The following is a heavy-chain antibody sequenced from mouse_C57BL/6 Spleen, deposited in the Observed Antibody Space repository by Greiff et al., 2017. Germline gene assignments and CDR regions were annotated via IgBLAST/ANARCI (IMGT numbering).Heavy chain of an antibody. CDR3: ARSRAYYGSSFFDY. J-gene: IGHJ2*01. CDR1: GYTFTSYW. V-gene: IGHV1-69*01. Sequence: QVQLQQSGAELVMPGASVKLSCKASGYTFTSYWMHWVKQRPGQGLEWIGEIDPSDSYTNYNQKFKGKSTLTVDKSSSTAYMQLSSLTSEDSAVYYCARSRAYYGSSFFDYWGQGTTLTVSS. CDR2: IDPSDSYT. D-gene: IGHD1-1*01.